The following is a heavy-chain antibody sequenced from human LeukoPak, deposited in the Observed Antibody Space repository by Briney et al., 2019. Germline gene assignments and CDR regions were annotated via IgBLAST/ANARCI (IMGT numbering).Heavy chain of an antibody. CDR3: ASTSIAAAGTRPFDY. CDR2: IYHSGSA. J-gene: IGHJ4*02. CDR1: GGSISSGGYS. D-gene: IGHD6-13*01. V-gene: IGHV4-30-2*01. Sequence: SQTLSLTCAVSGGSISSGGYSWSWIRQPPGKGLEWIGYIYHSGSAYCNPSLKSRVTISVDRSKNQFSLKLSSVTAADTAVYYCASTSIAAAGTRPFDYWGQGTLVTVSS.